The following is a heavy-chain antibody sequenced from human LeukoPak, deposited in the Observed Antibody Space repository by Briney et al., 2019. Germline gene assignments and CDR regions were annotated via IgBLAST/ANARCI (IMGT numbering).Heavy chain of an antibody. V-gene: IGHV4-31*03. D-gene: IGHD3-3*01. CDR1: GGSISSGAYS. CDR2: IYYSGST. J-gene: IGHJ4*02. CDR3: ARGWRGYLDY. Sequence: SETLSLTCTVSGGSISSGAYSWSWIRQHPGKGLEWIGYIYYSGSTYYNPSLKSRVTISVDTSKNQFSLKLSSVTAADTAVYYCARGWRGYLDYWGQGTLVTVSS.